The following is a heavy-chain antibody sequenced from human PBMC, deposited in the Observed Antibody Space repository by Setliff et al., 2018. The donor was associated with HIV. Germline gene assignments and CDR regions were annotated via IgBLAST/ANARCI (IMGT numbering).Heavy chain of an antibody. CDR2: IDTNNGHP. CDR3: ARAQTKQQLVRLTVSVIGDWFDP. Sequence: ASVKVSCKASGYMFTTYAINWVRQAPGQGLEWMGWIDTNNGHPTYAPAFTGRFVFSLDTSVSTAYLQISGLRTEDTAMYYCARAQTKQQLVRLTVSVIGDWFDPWGQGTLVTVSS. J-gene: IGHJ5*02. D-gene: IGHD6-13*01. CDR1: GYMFTTYA. V-gene: IGHV7-4-1*02.